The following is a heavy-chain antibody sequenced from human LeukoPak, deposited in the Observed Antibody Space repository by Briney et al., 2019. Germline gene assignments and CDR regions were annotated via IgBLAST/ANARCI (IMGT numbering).Heavy chain of an antibody. CDR3: TRNSGWYGIS. CDR1: GFTLSSYE. J-gene: IGHJ4*02. Sequence: GGSLRLSCTGSGFTLSSYEMTWIRQAPGKGLEGVSSIDYSGDSPYYADSVKGRFTMSRDNSKNIVYLQLSSLTPEDTAVYYCTRNSGWYGISWGQGTLVTVSS. CDR2: IDYSGDSP. V-gene: IGHV3-23*01. D-gene: IGHD6-19*01.